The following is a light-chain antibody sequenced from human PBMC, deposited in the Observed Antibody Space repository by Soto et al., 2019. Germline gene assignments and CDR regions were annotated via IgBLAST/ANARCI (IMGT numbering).Light chain of an antibody. Sequence: QSALTQPRSVSGSPGQSVTISCTGTSSDVGAYNYVSWYQHHPGKAPKFMIYDVSKRPSGVPDRFSGSKSGNTASLTISGLQAEDEAAYYCCSYAGSYTGVFGTGTKVTVL. CDR2: DVS. V-gene: IGLV2-11*01. J-gene: IGLJ1*01. CDR3: CSYAGSYTGV. CDR1: SSDVGAYNY.